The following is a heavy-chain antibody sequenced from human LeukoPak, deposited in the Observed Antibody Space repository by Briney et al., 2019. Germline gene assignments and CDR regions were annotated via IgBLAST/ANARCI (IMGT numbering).Heavy chain of an antibody. CDR3: ARQRGIAAAGTNSYYYYYGMDV. CDR1: GGSISSYY. Sequence: PSETLSLTCTVSGGSISSYYWSWIRQPPGKGLEWTGYIYYSGSTNYNPSLKSRVTISVDTSKNQFSLKLSSVTAADMAVYYCARQRGIAAAGTNSYYYYYGMDVWGQGTTVTVSS. D-gene: IGHD6-13*01. J-gene: IGHJ6*02. CDR2: IYYSGST. V-gene: IGHV4-59*08.